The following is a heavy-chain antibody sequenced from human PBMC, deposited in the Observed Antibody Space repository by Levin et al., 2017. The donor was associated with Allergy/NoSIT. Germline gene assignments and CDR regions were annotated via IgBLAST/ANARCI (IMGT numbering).Heavy chain of an antibody. CDR2: ISYDGSNK. CDR3: ARAVSPIAARPLDY. J-gene: IGHJ4*02. CDR1: GFTFSSYA. V-gene: IGHV3-30-3*01. Sequence: LSLTCAASGFTFSSYAMHWVRQAPGKGLEWVAVISYDGSNKYYADSVKGRFTISRDNSKNTLYLQMNSLRAEDTAVYYCARAVSPIAARPLDYWGQGTLVTVSS. D-gene: IGHD6-6*01.